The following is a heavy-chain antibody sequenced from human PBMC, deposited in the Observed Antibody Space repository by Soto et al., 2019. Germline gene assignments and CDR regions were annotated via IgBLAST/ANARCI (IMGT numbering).Heavy chain of an antibody. CDR1: GFTFSHYA. J-gene: IGHJ4*02. V-gene: IGHV3-30*18. CDR2: MSYDGSNE. D-gene: IGHD1-26*01. CDR3: AKDGSHNFDY. Sequence: QVQLVESGGGVVQPGRSLRLSCAASGFTFSHYAMHWVRQAPGKGLEWVALMSYDGSNEYYADSVKGRFTISRDNSKNTLDLQMNSLRGEDTAVYYCAKDGSHNFDYWGQGTLVTVSS.